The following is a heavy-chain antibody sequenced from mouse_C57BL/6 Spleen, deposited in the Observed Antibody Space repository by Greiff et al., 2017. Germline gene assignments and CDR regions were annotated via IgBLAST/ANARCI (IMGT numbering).Heavy chain of an antibody. CDR2: LDPSDSYT. CDR3: AKNYGNYGGDYFDY. J-gene: IGHJ2*01. V-gene: IGHV1-69*01. D-gene: IGHD2-1*01. CDR1: GYTFTSYW. Sequence: QVQLQQPGAELVMPGASVKLSCKASGYTFTSYWMHWVKQRPGQGLEWIGELDPSDSYTNYNQKFKGKSTLTVDKSSSTAYMQLSRLTSEDSAVYYCAKNYGNYGGDYFDYWGQGTTLTVSS.